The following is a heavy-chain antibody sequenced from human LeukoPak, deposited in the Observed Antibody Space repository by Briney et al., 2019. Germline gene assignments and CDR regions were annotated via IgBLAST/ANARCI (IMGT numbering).Heavy chain of an antibody. CDR1: GFTFNTNW. J-gene: IGHJ4*02. CDR2: IKEDGSKT. V-gene: IGHV3-7*01. Sequence: GGSLRLSCVASGFTFNTNWVSWVRQAPGKGLEWVANIKEDGSKTDYVDSVKGRFTISRDNAKNSVFLQMNSLRAEDTAVYYCAPQTMILVLGGQGTLVTVSS. D-gene: IGHD3-22*01. CDR3: APQTMILVL.